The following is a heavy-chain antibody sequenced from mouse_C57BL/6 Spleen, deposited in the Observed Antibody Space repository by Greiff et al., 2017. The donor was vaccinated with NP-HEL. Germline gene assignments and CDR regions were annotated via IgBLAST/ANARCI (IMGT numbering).Heavy chain of an antibody. CDR3: ARMDYGSRDWYFDV. Sequence: VQLQQPGAELVKPGASVKLSCKASGYTFTSYWMHWVKQRPGRGLEWIGYINPNNGGTSYNQKFKGKATLTVNKSSSTAYMELRSLTSEDSAVYYCARMDYGSRDWYFDVWGTGTTVTVSS. J-gene: IGHJ1*03. CDR1: GYTFTSYW. CDR2: INPNNGGT. V-gene: IGHV1-22*01. D-gene: IGHD1-1*01.